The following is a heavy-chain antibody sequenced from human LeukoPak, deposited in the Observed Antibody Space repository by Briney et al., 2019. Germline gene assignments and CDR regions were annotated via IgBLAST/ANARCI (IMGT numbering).Heavy chain of an antibody. CDR2: INPKSGGT. CDR1: GYTFTGYY. D-gene: IGHD3-10*01. CDR3: APSLYYYGSGSYQTEGY. J-gene: IGHJ4*02. V-gene: IGHV1-2*06. Sequence: ASVKVSCKASGYTFTGYYMYWVRQAPGQGLEWMGRINPKSGGTIYAQNFQGRVTMTRDTSISTAYMELSRLRSDDTAVYYCAPSLYYYGSGSYQTEGYWGQGTLVTVSS.